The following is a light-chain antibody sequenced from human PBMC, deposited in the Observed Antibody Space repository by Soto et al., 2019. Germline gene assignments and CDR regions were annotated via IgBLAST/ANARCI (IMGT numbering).Light chain of an antibody. CDR1: QSVKSSY. CDR3: QQYGSSIT. CDR2: GTS. V-gene: IGKV3-20*01. Sequence: EIVLTQSPGTLSLSPGERATLPCRASQSVKSSYLAWYQHKPGQAPRLLIYGTSSRATGIPDRFSGSGSGTDFTLTSSRLEPEDFAVYYCQQYGSSITFRQGTRLEIK. J-gene: IGKJ5*01.